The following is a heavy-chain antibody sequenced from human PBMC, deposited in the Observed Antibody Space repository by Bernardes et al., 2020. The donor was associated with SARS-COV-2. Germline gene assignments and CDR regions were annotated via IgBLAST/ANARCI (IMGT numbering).Heavy chain of an antibody. J-gene: IGHJ5*01. D-gene: IGHD6-19*01. V-gene: IGHV4-39*07. Sequence: SETLSLTRVVSGDSISSIHYYWGWVRQPPGKGPEWIGIMYYTGGTSAGTYSNPSLKNRVVMSMDASKNKISLDLTSVTAADTGVYYCTRSIVAGFNWFDSWGQGTLVTVSS. CDR3: TRSIVAGFNWFDS. CDR2: MYYTGGTSAGT. CDR1: GDSISSIHYY.